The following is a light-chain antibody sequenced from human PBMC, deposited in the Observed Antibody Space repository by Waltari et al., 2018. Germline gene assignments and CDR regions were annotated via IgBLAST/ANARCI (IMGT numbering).Light chain of an antibody. J-gene: IGLJ2*01. CDR1: ALPRQY. CDR3: QSADGSGTYVI. CDR2: QDT. Sequence: SYELTQPPSVSVSPGQTARITCSGDALPRQYAYWYQQRPGQAPMLMIYQDTQRPSEIPERFSGSSSGTTVTLTISEVQAEDEADDYCQSADGSGTYVIFGGGTKLTVL. V-gene: IGLV3-25*03.